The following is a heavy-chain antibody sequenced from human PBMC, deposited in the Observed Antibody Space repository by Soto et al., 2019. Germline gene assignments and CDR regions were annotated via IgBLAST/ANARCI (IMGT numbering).Heavy chain of an antibody. J-gene: IGHJ4*02. D-gene: IGHD2-21*01. V-gene: IGHV1-2*02. CDR3: MRGGSGDSPIDN. CDR2: INPSNEIT. CDR1: GYTFSAYY. Sequence: ASEKVSCKTSGYTFSAYYVHWARLAPGRGFQWLGWINPSNEITTFSEFFQGRITITRDTSANTVHMELNSLKSNDTAVYYCMRGGSGDSPIDNWGQGTQVTICS.